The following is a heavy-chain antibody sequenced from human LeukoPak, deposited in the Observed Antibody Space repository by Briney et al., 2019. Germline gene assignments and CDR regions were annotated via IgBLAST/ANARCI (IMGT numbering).Heavy chain of an antibody. J-gene: IGHJ4*02. V-gene: IGHV4-34*01. D-gene: IGHD2-2*01. CDR1: GGPFSGYY. Sequence: SETLSLTCAVYGGPFSGYYCSWIRQPPGKGLEWIGDINHSGSTNYHPSLKSRVTISVDTSKNQFSLKLSSVTAADTAVYYCARGRAVVPAASRGYFDYWGQGTLVTVSS. CDR2: INHSGST. CDR3: ARGRAVVPAASRGYFDY.